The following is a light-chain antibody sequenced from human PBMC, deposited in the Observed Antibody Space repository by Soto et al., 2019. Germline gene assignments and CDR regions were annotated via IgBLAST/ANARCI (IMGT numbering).Light chain of an antibody. V-gene: IGLV2-14*01. Sequence: QSALTQPASVSGSPGQSITISCTGTSSDVGGSNYVSWYQQHPGKAPKLMIYDVSNLPSGVSNRFSGSKSGNTASLTSSGLHAEDEADYYCSSYTSSSTRVFGGGTKRTVL. J-gene: IGLJ2*01. CDR2: DVS. CDR3: SSYTSSSTRV. CDR1: SSDVGGSNY.